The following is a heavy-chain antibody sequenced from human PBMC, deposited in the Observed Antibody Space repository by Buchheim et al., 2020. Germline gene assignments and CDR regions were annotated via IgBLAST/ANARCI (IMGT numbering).Heavy chain of an antibody. Sequence: EVQLVESGGGLVQPGGSLRLSCAASGFTFSSYWMSWVRQAPGKGLEWVANIKQDGSEKYYVHSVKGRFTISRDNAKDSLYLQMNSLRAEDTAVYYCARWGYDILTYYYYGMDVWGQGTT. CDR3: ARWGYDILTYYYYGMDV. D-gene: IGHD3-9*01. CDR1: GFTFSSYW. CDR2: IKQDGSEK. J-gene: IGHJ6*02. V-gene: IGHV3-7*01.